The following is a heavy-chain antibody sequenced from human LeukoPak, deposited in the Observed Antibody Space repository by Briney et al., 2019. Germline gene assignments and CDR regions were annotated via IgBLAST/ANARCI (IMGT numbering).Heavy chain of an antibody. CDR1: GGSISSGGYY. D-gene: IGHD4-23*01. V-gene: IGHV4-31*03. J-gene: IGHJ4*02. Sequence: SQTLSLTCTVSGGSISSGGYYWSWIRQHPGKGLEWIGYIYYSGSTYYNPSLKSRVTISVDTSKNQFSLKLSSVTAADTAVYYCARVSTVVTPYFDYWGQGTLVTVSP. CDR2: IYYSGST. CDR3: ARVSTVVTPYFDY.